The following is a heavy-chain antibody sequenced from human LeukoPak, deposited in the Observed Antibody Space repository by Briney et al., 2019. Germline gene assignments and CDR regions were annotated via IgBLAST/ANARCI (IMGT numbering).Heavy chain of an antibody. CDR3: AKAGNIRFDY. CDR2: INNSGGST. CDR1: GFTFSSYG. J-gene: IGHJ4*02. D-gene: IGHD2/OR15-2a*01. V-gene: IGHV3-23*01. Sequence: GGSLRLSCAASGFTFSSYGMSWVRQAPGKGLEWVSSINNSGGSTHYADSVKGRFTISRDNSKNTMYLQMKSLRAEDTAVYYCAKAGNIRFDYWGQGTLVTVSS.